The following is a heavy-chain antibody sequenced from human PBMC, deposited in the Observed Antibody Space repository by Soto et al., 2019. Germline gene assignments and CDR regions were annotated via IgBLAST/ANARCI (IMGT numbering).Heavy chain of an antibody. Sequence: PGGSLRLSCAASGFTFSSYWMHWVRQAPGKGLVWVSRINSDGSSTSYADSVKGRFTISRDNAKNTLYLQMNSLRAEDTAVYYCARGGYSYGRSYYYYMDVWGKGTTVTVS. V-gene: IGHV3-74*01. CDR2: INSDGSST. CDR1: GFTFSSYW. CDR3: ARGGYSYGRSYYYYMDV. J-gene: IGHJ6*03. D-gene: IGHD5-18*01.